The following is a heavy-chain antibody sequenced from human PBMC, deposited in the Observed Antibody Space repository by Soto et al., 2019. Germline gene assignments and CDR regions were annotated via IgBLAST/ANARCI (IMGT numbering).Heavy chain of an antibody. CDR3: ARGGTPIDS. V-gene: IGHV1-18*01. CDR1: GYTFTNFG. CDR2: ISAYNGNT. D-gene: IGHD3-16*01. J-gene: IGHJ4*02. Sequence: QVQLVQSGAEVKKPGASVKVSCKASGYTFTNFGISWVRQAPGQGLEWMGWISAYNGNTTYAQKFQGRVTMTPDTSTSTAYMEVRSLRFDDRAVYYCARGGTPIDSWGQGTLVTVSS.